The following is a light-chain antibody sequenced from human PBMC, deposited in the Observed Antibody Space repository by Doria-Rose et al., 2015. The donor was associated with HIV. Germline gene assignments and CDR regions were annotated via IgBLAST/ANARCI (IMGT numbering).Light chain of an antibody. V-gene: IGKV3-20*01. J-gene: IGKJ5*01. CDR2: DAP. Sequence: EIVLTQSPGTLSLSPGERATLSCRASQRVKSSYLAWYQQQPGQAPRLLIYDAPTSATGIPDRLSGSGSGTDFTLTISRLEPEDVAVYYCQQYGTSRGTFGQGTRLEIK. CDR3: QQYGTSRGT. CDR1: QRVKSSY.